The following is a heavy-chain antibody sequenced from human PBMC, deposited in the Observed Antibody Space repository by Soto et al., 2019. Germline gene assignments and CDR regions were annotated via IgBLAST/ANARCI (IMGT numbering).Heavy chain of an antibody. CDR1: GYTFSDYH. D-gene: IGHD1-1*01. CDR2: INPNSGGT. J-gene: IGHJ4*02. CDR3: AREPATAKPEGVDF. Sequence: ASVKVSCKASGYTFSDYHIHWVRQAPGQGLEWMGWINPNSGGTKYAPKFQGGVTMTRDTSITTAYMELSRLRSGDTAVYYCAREPATAKPEGVDFWGQGTLVTVSS. V-gene: IGHV1-2*02.